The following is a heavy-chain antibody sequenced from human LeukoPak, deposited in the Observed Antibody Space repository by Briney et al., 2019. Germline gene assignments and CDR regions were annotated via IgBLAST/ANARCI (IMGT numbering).Heavy chain of an antibody. CDR3: ARDVEGGTFDI. D-gene: IGHD3-16*01. V-gene: IGHV3-23*01. J-gene: IGHJ3*02. Sequence: GGSLRLSCAASGFTFSSYAMGWVRQAPGKGLEWVSLITGSGGSTFYADSVKGRFTISRDNAKNSLFLEMSSLRADDTAVYFCARDVEGGTFDIWGQGTTVTVSS. CDR1: GFTFSSYA. CDR2: ITGSGGST.